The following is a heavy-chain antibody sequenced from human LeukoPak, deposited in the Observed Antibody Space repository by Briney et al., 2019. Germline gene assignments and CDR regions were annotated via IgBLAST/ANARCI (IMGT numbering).Heavy chain of an antibody. J-gene: IGHJ4*02. CDR3: ARGWGVGYCSSTSCYIVWGY. V-gene: IGHV4-30-4*08. D-gene: IGHD2-2*02. CDR2: IYYSGST. Sequence: SQTLSLTCTVSGGSISSDDYYWSWIRQPPGKGLEWIGYIYYSGSTYYNPSLKSRVTISVDTSKNQFSLKLSSVTATDTAVYYCARGWGVGYCSSTSCYIVWGYWGQGTLVTVSS. CDR1: GGSISSDDYY.